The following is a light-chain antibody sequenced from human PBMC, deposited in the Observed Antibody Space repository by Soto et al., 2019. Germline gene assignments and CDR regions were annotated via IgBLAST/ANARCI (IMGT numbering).Light chain of an antibody. CDR3: CSYAGSSTLVV. J-gene: IGLJ2*01. V-gene: IGLV2-23*01. CDR2: EGS. CDR1: SSDVGSYNL. Sequence: QSVLTQPASVSGSPGQSITISCTGTSSDVGSYNLVSWYQQHPGKALKLMIYEGSKRPSGVSNRFSGSKSGNTASLTISGLQAEDEADYYCCSYAGSSTLVVFGGGTKLTVL.